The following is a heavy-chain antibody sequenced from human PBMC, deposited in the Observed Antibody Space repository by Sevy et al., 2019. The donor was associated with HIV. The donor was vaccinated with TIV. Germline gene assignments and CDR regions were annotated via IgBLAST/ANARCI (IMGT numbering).Heavy chain of an antibody. CDR2: ISWNSGSI. CDR1: GFTFDDYA. Sequence: GGSLRLSCAASGFTFDDYAMHWVRQAPGKGLEWVSGISWNSGSIDYAESVKGRFTISRDNAKNSLYLQMNILTDEETALYYCAKGNMMRSSGGIVVNYFDDWGQGTLVTVSS. V-gene: IGHV3-9*01. J-gene: IGHJ4*02. D-gene: IGHD3-16*02. CDR3: AKGNMMRSSGGIVVNYFDD.